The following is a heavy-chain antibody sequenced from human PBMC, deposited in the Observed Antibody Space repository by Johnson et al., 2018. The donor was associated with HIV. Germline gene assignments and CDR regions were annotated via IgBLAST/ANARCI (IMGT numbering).Heavy chain of an antibody. CDR3: ARGWDSSSSAFDI. J-gene: IGHJ3*02. D-gene: IGHD6-6*01. Sequence: KGRFTISRDNAKNSLYLQMNSLSAEDTAVYYCARGWDSSSSAFDIWGQGTMVTVSS. V-gene: IGHV3-11*04.